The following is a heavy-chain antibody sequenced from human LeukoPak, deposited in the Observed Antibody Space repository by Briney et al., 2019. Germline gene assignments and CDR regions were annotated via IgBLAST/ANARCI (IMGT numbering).Heavy chain of an antibody. CDR1: GFTFSSSA. Sequence: GGSLRLSCAASGFTFSSSAMHWVRQAPGKGLEWVSGISATTGYTYYADSVKGRFTISRDSSNNMLYLQMTNLRAEDTALYYCAKGGPYTSSSCGYWGQGTLVTVSS. CDR3: AKGGPYTSSSCGY. V-gene: IGHV3-23*01. D-gene: IGHD6-6*01. CDR2: ISATTGYT. J-gene: IGHJ4*02.